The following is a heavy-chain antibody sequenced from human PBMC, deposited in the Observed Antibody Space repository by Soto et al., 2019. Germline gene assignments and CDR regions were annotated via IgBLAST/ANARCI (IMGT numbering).Heavy chain of an antibody. V-gene: IGHV3-30*18. CDR3: AKEGGLSGSYYISSSYYFDY. CDR2: ISYDGSNT. J-gene: IGHJ4*02. CDR1: GFTFSSYG. D-gene: IGHD1-26*01. Sequence: QVQLVESGGGVVQPGRSLRLSCVASGFTFSSYGMHWVRQAPGKGLEWVAIISYDGSNTYYADSVKGRFTISRDNSKNTLYLQMNGLGAEDTSVYYCAKEGGLSGSYYISSSYYFDYWGQGTLVTVSS.